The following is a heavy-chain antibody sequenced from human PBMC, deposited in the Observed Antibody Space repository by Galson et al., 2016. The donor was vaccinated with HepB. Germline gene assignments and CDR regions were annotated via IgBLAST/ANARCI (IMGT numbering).Heavy chain of an antibody. CDR2: ISYDGSNK. D-gene: IGHD5-18*01. V-gene: IGHV3-30*04. CDR3: ARVEVDTAMDYYFDY. Sequence: SMRLSCAASGFTFSSYAMHWVRQAPRKGLEWPAVISYDGSNKYYADYAKGRFTISRYNSKNTLYLQMNSLRAEDTAVYYCARVEVDTAMDYYFDYWGQGTLVTVSS. J-gene: IGHJ4*02. CDR1: GFTFSSYA.